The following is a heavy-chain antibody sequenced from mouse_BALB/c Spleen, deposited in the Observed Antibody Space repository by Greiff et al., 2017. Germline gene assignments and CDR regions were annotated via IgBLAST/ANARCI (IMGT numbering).Heavy chain of an antibody. Sequence: EVHLEESGPGLVKPSQSLSLTCSVTGYSINSGYYWNWIRQFPGNKLEWMGYISYDGSNNYNPSLKNRISITADTSKNQFFLKLKTVTTEDTATYYCAKGGYGHWFAYWGQGTLVTVSA. CDR1: GYSINSGYY. CDR2: ISYDGSN. V-gene: IGHV3-6*02. D-gene: IGHD2-2*01. CDR3: AKGGYGHWFAY. J-gene: IGHJ3*01.